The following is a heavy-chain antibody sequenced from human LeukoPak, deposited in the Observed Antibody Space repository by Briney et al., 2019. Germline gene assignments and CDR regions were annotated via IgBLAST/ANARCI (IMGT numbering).Heavy chain of an antibody. V-gene: IGHV3-53*01. CDR3: ARESMVRGVFPPYYYMDV. CDR1: GFTVSSNY. D-gene: IGHD3-10*01. J-gene: IGHJ6*03. CDR2: IYSGGST. Sequence: GGSLRLSCAASGFTVSSNYMSWVRQAPGKGLEWVSVIYSGGSTYYADSVKGRFTISRDNSKNTLYRQMNSLRAEDTAVYYCARESMVRGVFPPYYYMDVWGKGTTVTISS.